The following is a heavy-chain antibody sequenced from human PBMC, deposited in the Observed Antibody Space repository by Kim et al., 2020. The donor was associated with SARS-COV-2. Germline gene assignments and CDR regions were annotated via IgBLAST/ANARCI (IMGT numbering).Heavy chain of an antibody. Sequence: SETLSLTCTVSGGSISSYYWSWIRQPPGKGLEWIGYIYYSGSTNYNPSLKSRVTISVDTSKNQFSLKLSSVTAADTAVYYCATVIQGMDYWGQGTLVTVSS. J-gene: IGHJ4*02. V-gene: IGHV4-59*08. D-gene: IGHD2-21*01. CDR3: ATVIQGMDY. CDR1: GGSISSYY. CDR2: IYYSGST.